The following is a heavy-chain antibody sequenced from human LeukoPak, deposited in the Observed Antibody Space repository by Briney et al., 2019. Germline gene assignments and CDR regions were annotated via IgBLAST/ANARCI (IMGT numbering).Heavy chain of an antibody. V-gene: IGHV4-34*01. CDR2: INHSGST. CDR3: ARVPPYGSERGYFDY. D-gene: IGHD3-10*01. J-gene: IGHJ4*02. Sequence: PSETLCLTCAVYGGSFSGYYWSWIRQPPGKGLEWIGEINHSGSTNYNPSLKSRVTISVDTSKNQFSLKLSSVTAADTAVYYCARVPPYGSERGYFDYWGQGTLVTVSS. CDR1: GGSFSGYY.